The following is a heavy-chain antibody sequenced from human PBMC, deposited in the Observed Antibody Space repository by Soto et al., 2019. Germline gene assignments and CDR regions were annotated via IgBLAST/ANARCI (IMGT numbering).Heavy chain of an antibody. D-gene: IGHD1-26*01. CDR1: GYTFTSYA. CDR2: INAGNGNT. CDR3: ARVTSGSYPGGGYYYYCGMDV. V-gene: IGHV1-3*01. J-gene: IGHJ6*04. Sequence: ASVKVSCKASGYTFTSYAMHWVRQAPGQRLEWMGWINAGNGNTKYSQKFQGRVTITRDTSASTAYMELSSLRSEDTAVYYCARVTSGSYPGGGYYYYCGMDVWGKGTRVTVPS.